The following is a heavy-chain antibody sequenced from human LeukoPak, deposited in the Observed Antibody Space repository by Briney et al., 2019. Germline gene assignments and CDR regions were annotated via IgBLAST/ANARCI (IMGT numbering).Heavy chain of an antibody. CDR2: IYPGDSDT. V-gene: IGHV5-51*01. CDR3: AREAITIFGLVRTQTTKGPHRFDP. CDR1: GYSFTSYW. D-gene: IGHD3-3*01. Sequence: GESLKISCKGSGYSFTSYWIGWVRQMPGKGLEWMGIIYPGDSDTRYSPSFQGQVTISADKSISTAYLQWSSLTSEDTAVYYCAREAITIFGLVRTQTTKGPHRFDPWGQGTLVTVSS. J-gene: IGHJ5*02.